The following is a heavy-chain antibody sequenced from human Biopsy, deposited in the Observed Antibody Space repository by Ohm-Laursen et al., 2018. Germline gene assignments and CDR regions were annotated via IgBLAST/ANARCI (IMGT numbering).Heavy chain of an antibody. V-gene: IGHV3-74*01. J-gene: IGHJ5*02. CDR1: GFTFNNYW. CDR2: SNTDGSHT. CDR3: ARGASQGFDP. Sequence: SLRLSCAASGFTFNNYWMHWVRQAPGKGLVWVSRSNTDGSHTNYADSVKGRFTTSTDNAKNTLYLYMSSLTVEDTAVYFCARGASQGFDPWGQGTLVTVSS.